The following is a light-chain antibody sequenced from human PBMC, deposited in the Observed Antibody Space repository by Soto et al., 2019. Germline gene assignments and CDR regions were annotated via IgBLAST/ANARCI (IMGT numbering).Light chain of an antibody. J-gene: IGLJ2*01. CDR2: DYD. CDR1: TSNIGKNF. V-gene: IGLV1-51*01. CDR3: SSYTTSSTVV. Sequence: QSVLTQPPSISAAPGQKVTISCSGSTSNIGKNFVSWYQQLPGSAPKVLIYDYDQRPSGIPDRFSGSKSGTSATLGISDLQTGDEADYYCSSYTTSSTVVFGGGTKLTVL.